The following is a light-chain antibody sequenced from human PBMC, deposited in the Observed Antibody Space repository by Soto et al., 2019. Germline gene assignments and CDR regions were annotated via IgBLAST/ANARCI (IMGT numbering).Light chain of an antibody. CDR1: QSVSSSY. CDR3: QQYGSSSWT. CDR2: GAS. J-gene: IGKJ1*01. Sequence: EIVLTQSPGTLSLSPGERATLSCRASQSVSSSYLAWYQQKPGQAPRLLIYGASSRATGIPDRFSGSGSGTPFPLTISRLGPEDFAVYYGQQYGSSSWTFGQGTKVEIK. V-gene: IGKV3-20*01.